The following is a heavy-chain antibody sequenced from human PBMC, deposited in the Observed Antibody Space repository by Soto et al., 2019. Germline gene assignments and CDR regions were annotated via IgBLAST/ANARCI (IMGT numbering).Heavy chain of an antibody. D-gene: IGHD5-12*01. CDR1: GYSFTTYW. CDR2: IDPSDSYT. J-gene: IGHJ3*02. Sequence: PGESLKISCKGSGYSFTTYWITWVRQMPGKGLEWMGRIDPSDSYTNYNPSLKSRVTISVDTSKNQFSLKLSSVTAADTAVYYCARVFRGPNAFDIWGQGTMVTVSS. CDR3: ARVFRGPNAFDI. V-gene: IGHV5-10-1*01.